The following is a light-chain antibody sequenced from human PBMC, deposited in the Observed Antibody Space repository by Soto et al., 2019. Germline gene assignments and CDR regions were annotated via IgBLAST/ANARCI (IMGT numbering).Light chain of an antibody. CDR3: QQTYGLPPYT. CDR2: GAS. J-gene: IGKJ2*01. CDR1: QAISGC. V-gene: IGKV1-39*01. Sequence: DIQMTQSPSSLYASVGDRVTITCRPSQAISGCLNWYQQRPGKAPKRLIYGASKLQSGVPSRFSGSGSGTEFTLTIDSLQPEDFATYFCQQTYGLPPYTFGQGTKLEIK.